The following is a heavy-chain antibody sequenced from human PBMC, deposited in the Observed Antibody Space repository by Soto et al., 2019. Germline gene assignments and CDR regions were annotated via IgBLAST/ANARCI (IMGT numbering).Heavy chain of an antibody. J-gene: IGHJ4*02. CDR1: GFTFSSYG. Sequence: PGGSLRLSCAASGFTFSSYGMHWVRQAPGKGLEWVAVISYDGSNKYYADSVKGQFTISRDNSKNTLYLQMNSLRAEDTAVYYCAKEGEQWLVIFTSSVHFDYWGQGTLVTVSS. V-gene: IGHV3-30*18. CDR3: AKEGEQWLVIFTSSVHFDY. D-gene: IGHD6-19*01. CDR2: ISYDGSNK.